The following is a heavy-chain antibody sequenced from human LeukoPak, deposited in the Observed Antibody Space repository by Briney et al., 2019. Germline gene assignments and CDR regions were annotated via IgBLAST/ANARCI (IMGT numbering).Heavy chain of an antibody. CDR1: GFTFTTFA. Sequence: PGGSLSLSCAASGFTFTTFAMSWVRRAPGQGLEWVPTISDDGSGTYYADSVKGRFTISRDNSKNTLFLQINSLRAEDSAVYYCATDRERDPSVYYLVGGQGTLITVSS. V-gene: IGHV3-23*01. J-gene: IGHJ4*02. CDR2: ISDDGSGT. D-gene: IGHD3-22*01. CDR3: ATDRERDPSVYYLV.